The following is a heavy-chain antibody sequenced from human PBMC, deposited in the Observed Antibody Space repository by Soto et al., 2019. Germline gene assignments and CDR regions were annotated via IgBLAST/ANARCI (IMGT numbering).Heavy chain of an antibody. CDR3: ARDDIVATTLFDFDI. CDR2: IYYSGST. V-gene: IGHV4-30-4*01. J-gene: IGHJ3*02. CDR1: GGSISSGDYY. Sequence: SETLSLTCTVSGGSISSGDYYWSWIRQPPGKGLEWIGYIYYSGSTYYNPSLKSRVTISVDTSKNQFSLKLSSVTAADTAVYYCARDDIVATTLFDFDIWGQGTMVTVSS. D-gene: IGHD5-12*01.